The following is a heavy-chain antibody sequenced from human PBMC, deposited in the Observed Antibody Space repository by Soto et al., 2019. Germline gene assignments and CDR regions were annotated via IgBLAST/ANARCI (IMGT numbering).Heavy chain of an antibody. CDR1: GGTFSSYA. V-gene: IGHV1-69*06. J-gene: IGHJ6*02. Sequence: ASVKVSCKASGGTFSSYAISWVQQAPGQGLEWMGGIIPIFGTANYAQKFQGRVTITADKSTSTAYMELSSLRSEDTAVYYCARDLIVATETNYYYYGMDVWGQGTTVTVSS. CDR2: IIPIFGTA. D-gene: IGHD5-12*01. CDR3: ARDLIVATETNYYYYGMDV.